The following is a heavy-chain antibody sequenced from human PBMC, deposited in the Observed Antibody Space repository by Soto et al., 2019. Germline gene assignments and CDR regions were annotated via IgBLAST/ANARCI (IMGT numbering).Heavy chain of an antibody. CDR3: ARRRDEYGDYYDY. CDR1: GGSISSISHY. J-gene: IGHJ4*02. Sequence: PSETLSLTCTVSGGSISSISHYWGWIRQPPGKGLEWIGNIYYTGITFYNPSLKSRVTISADTSKNQFSLKLSSVTAADTAVYYCARRRDEYGDYYDYWGQGTLDTVSS. V-gene: IGHV4-39*01. CDR2: IYYTGIT. D-gene: IGHD4-17*01.